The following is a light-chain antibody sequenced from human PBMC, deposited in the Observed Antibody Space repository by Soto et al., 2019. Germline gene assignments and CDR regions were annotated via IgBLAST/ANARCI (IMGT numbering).Light chain of an antibody. CDR3: QQYETYSGT. CDR2: DAS. V-gene: IGKV1-5*01. CDR1: QSISSW. J-gene: IGKJ1*01. Sequence: DIQMTQSPSTLFASVGDRVTITCRASQSISSWLAWYQQKPGKAPTLLIYDASALPRGVPSRFSGSGSGTEFTLTISSLQPDDFATYYCQQYETYSGTFGQGTKVDI.